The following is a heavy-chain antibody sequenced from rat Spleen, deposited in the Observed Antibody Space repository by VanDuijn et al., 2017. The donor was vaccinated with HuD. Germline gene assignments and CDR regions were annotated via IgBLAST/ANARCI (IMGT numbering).Heavy chain of an antibody. J-gene: IGHJ2*01. V-gene: IGHV5-31*01. CDR2: ITNIAGRT. CDR3: ARRFDFDY. D-gene: IGHD4-3*01. CDR1: GFTFNNYW. Sequence: EVQLVESGGGLVQPGRSLKLSCVASGFTFNNYWMTWIRQSPGKGLEWVASITNIAGRTHYPDSVKGRFTISRDIAKSTLFLQMNSLKSEDTATYYCARRFDFDYWGQGVMVTVSS.